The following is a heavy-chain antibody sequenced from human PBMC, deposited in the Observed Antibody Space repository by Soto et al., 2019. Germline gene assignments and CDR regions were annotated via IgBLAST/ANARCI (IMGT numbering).Heavy chain of an antibody. D-gene: IGHD2-2*01. J-gene: IGHJ4*02. CDR1: GFTFSSYW. CDR2: IKQDGSQK. V-gene: IGHV3-7*03. Sequence: GGSLRLSCADSGFTFSSYWMSWVRQAPGKGLEWVAYIKQDGSQKDYVDSVKGRFTISRDNAKNSLYLQMNSLRAEDTAVYYCATYHPFDYWGQGTLVTVSS. CDR3: ATYHPFDY.